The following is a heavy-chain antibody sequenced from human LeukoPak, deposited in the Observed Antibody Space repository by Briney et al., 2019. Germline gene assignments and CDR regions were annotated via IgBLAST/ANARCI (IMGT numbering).Heavy chain of an antibody. CDR2: TYYRSKWYN. Sequence: SQTLSLTCAISRDSVSSNSATWSWIRQSPSRGLEWLGRTYYRSKWYNDDAVSVKSRITINPDTPKNQFSLQLNSVTPEDTAVYYCVRGLGHAFDIWGQGTMVTVSS. CDR3: VRGLGHAFDI. V-gene: IGHV6-1*01. D-gene: IGHD5/OR15-5a*01. J-gene: IGHJ3*02. CDR1: RDSVSSNSAT.